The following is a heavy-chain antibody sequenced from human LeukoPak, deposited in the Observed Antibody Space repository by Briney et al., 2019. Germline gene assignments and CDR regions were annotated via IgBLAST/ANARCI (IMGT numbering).Heavy chain of an antibody. D-gene: IGHD4-11*01. CDR1: GGSFSGYY. V-gene: IGHV4-34*01. CDR2: INHSGST. J-gene: IGHJ4*02. CDR3: ARRGYSNGFDY. Sequence: SETLSLTCAVYGGSFSGYYWSWIRQPPGKGLEWIGEINHSGSTNYNPSLKSRVTISVDTSKSQFSLKLSSVTAADTAVYYCARRGYSNGFDYWGQGTLVTVSS.